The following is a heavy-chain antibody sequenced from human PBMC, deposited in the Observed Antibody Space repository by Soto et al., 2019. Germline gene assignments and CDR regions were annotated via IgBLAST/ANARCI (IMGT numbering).Heavy chain of an antibody. V-gene: IGHV3-23*01. Sequence: EVHLLESGGALVQPGGSLTLSCAASGFSFSDYAMSWVRQAPGKGLEWVSSISRTGDSAYYADSVKGRFAISRDRSKNRLSLQMNSLRDEHTAVNYCAKGPDGSGYYHNWFDSWGQGTLITXSS. CDR1: GFSFSDYA. CDR2: ISRTGDSA. J-gene: IGHJ5*01. CDR3: AKGPDGSGYYHNWFDS. D-gene: IGHD3-22*01.